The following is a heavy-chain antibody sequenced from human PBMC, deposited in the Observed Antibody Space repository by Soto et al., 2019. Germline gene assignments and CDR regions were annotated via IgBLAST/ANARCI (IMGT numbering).Heavy chain of an antibody. J-gene: IGHJ3*02. V-gene: IGHV3-74*01. CDR1: GFIFSSHW. CDR2: INSDGSST. D-gene: IGHD3-3*01. Sequence: EVQVVESGGGLVQPGGSLRLSCAASGFIFSSHWFHWARQAPGKGLVWVSRINSDGSSTTYADSVKGRFTISRDNAKNTVYLQMNSLLAEDTAVYYCVRVGAGWAFDIWGQGTMVTVSS. CDR3: VRVGAGWAFDI.